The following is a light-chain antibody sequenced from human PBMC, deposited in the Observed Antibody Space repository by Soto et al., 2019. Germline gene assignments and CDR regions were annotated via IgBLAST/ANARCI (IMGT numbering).Light chain of an antibody. V-gene: IGLV6-57*04. Sequence: NFMLTQPHSVSESPGKTVTISCTRSSGRIARNYVQWYQQRPGSAPTPVIYEDNERPSGVPDRFSGSIDSSSNSASLTISGLKTYDEADYYCQAYHSGNVVFGGGTKLTVL. CDR1: SGRIARNY. J-gene: IGLJ2*01. CDR2: EDN. CDR3: QAYHSGNVV.